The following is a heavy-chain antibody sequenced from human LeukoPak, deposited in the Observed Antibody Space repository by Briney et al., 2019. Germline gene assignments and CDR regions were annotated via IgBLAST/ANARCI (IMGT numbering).Heavy chain of an antibody. CDR2: IYHVGTT. Sequence: SEILSLTCTVSGYSISSGFYWGWIRQPPGKGLEWIGSIYHVGTTYYNPSLKSRLTISVDTSKNQFSLKLSSVTAADTAVYYCARQYSDILTGYHRGELYWYFDLWGRGTLVTVSS. CDR1: GYSISSGFY. D-gene: IGHD3-9*01. J-gene: IGHJ2*01. V-gene: IGHV4-38-2*02. CDR3: ARQYSDILTGYHRGELYWYFDL.